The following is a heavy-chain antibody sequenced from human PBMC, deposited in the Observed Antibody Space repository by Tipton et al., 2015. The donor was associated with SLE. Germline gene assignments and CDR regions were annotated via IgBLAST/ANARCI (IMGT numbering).Heavy chain of an antibody. Sequence: TLSLTCTVSGGSISSGGYYWSWIRQHPGKGLEWIGYIYYSGSTYYNPSLKSRVTISVDTSKNQFSLKLSSVTAAGTAVYYCARSLGILTGYYKGYWYFGLWGRGTLVTVSS. D-gene: IGHD3-9*01. V-gene: IGHV4-31*03. J-gene: IGHJ2*01. CDR1: GGSISSGGYY. CDR3: ARSLGILTGYYKGYWYFGL. CDR2: IYYSGST.